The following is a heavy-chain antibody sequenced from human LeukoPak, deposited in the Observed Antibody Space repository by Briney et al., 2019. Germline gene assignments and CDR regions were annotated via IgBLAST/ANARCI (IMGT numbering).Heavy chain of an antibody. CDR1: GGSISSYY. J-gene: IGHJ4*02. V-gene: IGHV4-59*01. CDR3: ARGRRDGYKLGPFDY. CDR2: IYYSGST. Sequence: EPSETLSLTCTVSGGSISSYYWNWIRHPPGKGLEWIGCIYYSGSTNYNPSLKSRVTISVDTSKNQFSLKLNSVTAADTAVYYCARGRRDGYKLGPFDYWGQGTLVTVSS. D-gene: IGHD5-24*01.